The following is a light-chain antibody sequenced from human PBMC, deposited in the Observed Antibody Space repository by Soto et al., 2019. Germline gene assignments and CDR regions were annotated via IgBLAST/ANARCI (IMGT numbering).Light chain of an antibody. CDR3: QQYNSYSPLT. CDR2: KAS. CDR1: QSISTW. V-gene: IGKV1-5*03. J-gene: IGKJ4*01. Sequence: DIPMTQSPSTLPASVGDRVTIPCRANQSISTWLAWYQQKPGKAPNLLIYKASRLETGVPSRFSGSGSGTEFTLTISFLQPDDFATYYCQQYNSYSPLTFGGGTKVDIK.